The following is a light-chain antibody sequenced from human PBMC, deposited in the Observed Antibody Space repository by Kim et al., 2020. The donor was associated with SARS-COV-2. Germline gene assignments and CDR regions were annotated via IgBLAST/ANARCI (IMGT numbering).Light chain of an antibody. J-gene: IGKJ1*01. CDR2: AAS. CDR1: QGISNY. V-gene: IGKV1-27*01. CDR3: QNYNGAPWT. Sequence: ASVGDSVTITCRASQGISNYLAWYQQKPGKVPKLLIYAASALQSGVPSRFSGSGSETDFTLTIGSLQPEDVATYYCQNYNGAPWTFGQGTKVDIK.